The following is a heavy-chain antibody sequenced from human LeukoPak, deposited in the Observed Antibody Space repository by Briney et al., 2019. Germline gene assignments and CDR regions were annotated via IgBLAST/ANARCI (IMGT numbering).Heavy chain of an antibody. J-gene: IGHJ4*02. CDR2: IYYSGST. CDR1: GDPISNYF. Sequence: SSETLSLTCTVSGDPISNYFWRWLRQPPGKGLEWIGYIYYSGSTNYNPSLKSRVTISIDTSKNQFSLKLSSVTAADTAVYYCARHGQTYSNSFDYWGQGSLVTVSS. V-gene: IGHV4-59*08. D-gene: IGHD6-13*01. CDR3: ARHGQTYSNSFDY.